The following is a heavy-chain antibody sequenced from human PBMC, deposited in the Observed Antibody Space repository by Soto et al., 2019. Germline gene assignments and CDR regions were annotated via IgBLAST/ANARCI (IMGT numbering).Heavy chain of an antibody. D-gene: IGHD3-10*01. CDR3: ARGGYGSGREVNY. J-gene: IGHJ4*02. Sequence: QVQLVESGGGVAQPGRSLRLSCAASGFTFSNYAMHWVRQAPGKGLEWLVVISYDGSNKYYADSVKGRCTISRDNSKNTLYLQMNSLRAEDRAVYYCARGGYGSGREVNYWGQGTLVTVSS. V-gene: IGHV3-30-3*01. CDR2: ISYDGSNK. CDR1: GFTFSNYA.